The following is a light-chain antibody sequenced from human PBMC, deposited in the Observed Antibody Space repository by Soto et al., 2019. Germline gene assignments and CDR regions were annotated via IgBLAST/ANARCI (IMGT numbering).Light chain of an antibody. CDR3: QQSYTTPWT. CDR2: AAS. J-gene: IGKJ1*01. Sequence: DIHMTQSPSSLSASVGDRVTITCRASQSISSFLNWYQQKPGKAPHLLIYAASSLRYGVPSRFRGSESGTEVTLTISSLQPEEFGTYFCQQSYTTPWTFGQGTKVEIK. CDR1: QSISSF. V-gene: IGKV1-39*01.